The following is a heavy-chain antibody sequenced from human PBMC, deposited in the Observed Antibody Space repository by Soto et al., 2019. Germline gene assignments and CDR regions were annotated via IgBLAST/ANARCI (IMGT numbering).Heavy chain of an antibody. J-gene: IGHJ4*02. V-gene: IGHV4-34*01. Sequence: PSETLSLTCAVYGGSFSGYYWSWIRQPPGKGLEWIGEINHSGSTNYNPSLKSRVTISVDTSKNQFSLKLSSVTAADTAVYYCARGFTHATVTSLSYFDYWGQGTLFTVS. CDR2: INHSGST. CDR1: GGSFSGYY. CDR3: ARGFTHATVTSLSYFDY. D-gene: IGHD4-17*01.